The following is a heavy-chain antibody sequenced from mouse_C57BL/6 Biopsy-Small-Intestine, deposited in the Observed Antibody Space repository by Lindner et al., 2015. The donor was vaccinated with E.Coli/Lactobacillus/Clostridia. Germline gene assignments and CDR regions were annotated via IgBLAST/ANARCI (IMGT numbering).Heavy chain of an antibody. J-gene: IGHJ2*01. CDR2: IYIGNGYT. D-gene: IGHD1-1*01. CDR1: GYTFTSYG. CDR3: ARNHYGSSPYYFDY. Sequence: VQLQESGAELVRPGSSVKMSCKTSGYTFTSYGLNWVKQRPGQGLEWIGFIYIGNGYTDYNEKFKGKATLTSDTSSSTAYMQLTGLTSEDSAIYFCARNHYGSSPYYFDYWGQGTTLTASS. V-gene: IGHV1-58*01.